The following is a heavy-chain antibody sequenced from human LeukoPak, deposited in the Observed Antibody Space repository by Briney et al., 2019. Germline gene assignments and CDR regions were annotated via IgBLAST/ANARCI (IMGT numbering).Heavy chain of an antibody. J-gene: IGHJ4*02. Sequence: SETLSLTCTVSGGSLSSSSYYWGWLRQPPGKGLEGVGSIYYSGSTYYNPSLKSRVTISVDTSKNQFSLKLSSVTAADTAVYYCARGSGYYGGLTPFDYWGQGTLVTVSS. D-gene: IGHD3-16*01. CDR3: ARGSGYYGGLTPFDY. V-gene: IGHV4-39*07. CDR1: GGSLSSSSYY. CDR2: IYYSGST.